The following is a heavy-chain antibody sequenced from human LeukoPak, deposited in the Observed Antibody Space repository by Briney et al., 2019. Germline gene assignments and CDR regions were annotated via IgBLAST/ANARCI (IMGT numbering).Heavy chain of an antibody. Sequence: SVKVSCKASGYTFTSYGIGWVRQAPGQGLQWMGGIIPVFGTTKYAQRFQGRVTISADESTNTVYMQLSSLRSDDTAVYYCARDRYCHSSTCYWITNSWFDPWGQGTLVTVSS. CDR2: IIPVFGTT. CDR3: ARDRYCHSSTCYWITNSWFDP. CDR1: GYTFTSYG. V-gene: IGHV1-69*13. J-gene: IGHJ5*02. D-gene: IGHD2-2*01.